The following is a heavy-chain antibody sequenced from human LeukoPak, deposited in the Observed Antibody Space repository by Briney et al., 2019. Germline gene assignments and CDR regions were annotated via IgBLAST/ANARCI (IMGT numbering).Heavy chain of an antibody. Sequence: PSETLSLTCTVSGDSISSYYWSWIRQPPGKGLEWIGYIYYSGSTNYNPSLKSRVTISVDTSKNQFSLKLSSVTAADTAVYYCARPGKYYDSSGYYEYFDLWGRGTLVTVSS. J-gene: IGHJ2*01. V-gene: IGHV4-59*01. CDR3: ARPGKYYDSSGYYEYFDL. CDR1: GDSISSYY. D-gene: IGHD3-22*01. CDR2: IYYSGST.